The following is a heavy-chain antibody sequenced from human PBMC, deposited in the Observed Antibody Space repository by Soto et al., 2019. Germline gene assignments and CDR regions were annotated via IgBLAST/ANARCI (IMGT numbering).Heavy chain of an antibody. D-gene: IGHD3-22*01. V-gene: IGHV1-18*01. CDR2: ISAYNGNT. J-gene: IGHJ5*02. Sequence: ASVKVSCKASGYTFTSYGISWVRQAPGQGLEWMGWISAYNGNTNYAQKLQGRVTMTTDTSTSTAYTELRSLRSDDTAVYYCAREEVPYYYDSSGRWFDPWGQGTLVTVSS. CDR1: GYTFTSYG. CDR3: AREEVPYYYDSSGRWFDP.